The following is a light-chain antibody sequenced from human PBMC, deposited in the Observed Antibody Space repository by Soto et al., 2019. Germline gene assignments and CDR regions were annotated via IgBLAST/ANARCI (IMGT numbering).Light chain of an antibody. Sequence: ETELTQSPGTLSLSPGPRATLSCRASQSVSSSYLAWYQQKPGQAPRLLIYGASSRSTGIPDRFSGSGSGTDFALTISRLEPEDFAVYYCQQYGSSPRTFGQGTKGDIK. J-gene: IGKJ1*01. CDR2: GAS. CDR1: QSVSSSY. V-gene: IGKV3-20*01. CDR3: QQYGSSPRT.